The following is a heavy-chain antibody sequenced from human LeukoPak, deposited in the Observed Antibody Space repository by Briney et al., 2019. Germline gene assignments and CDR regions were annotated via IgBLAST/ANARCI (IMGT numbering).Heavy chain of an antibody. CDR1: GFTFNNYG. Sequence: GGSLRLSCAASGFTFNNYGMSWVRQAPGKGLEWVPGISGSAVRVGYADSVKGRFTISRDNAKNSLYLQMNSLRAEDTALYYCARLRHYDSSGYYFEIDYWGQGTLVTVSS. J-gene: IGHJ4*02. CDR3: ARLRHYDSSGYYFEIDY. CDR2: ISGSAVRV. D-gene: IGHD3-22*01. V-gene: IGHV3-20*04.